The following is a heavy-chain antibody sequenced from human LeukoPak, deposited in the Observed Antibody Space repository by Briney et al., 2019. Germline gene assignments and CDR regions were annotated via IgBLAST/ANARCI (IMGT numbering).Heavy chain of an antibody. CDR1: GYTFTGYY. D-gene: IGHD7-27*01. Sequence: ASVKVSCKASGYTFTGYYIHWVRQAPGQGLEWIGWINPNSGGTNFAQKFQGRVTIIRDTSISTAFMELSRLRSDDTAVYFCARGLELGVYWFDPWGQGTQVTVSS. J-gene: IGHJ5*02. V-gene: IGHV1-2*02. CDR2: INPNSGGT. CDR3: ARGLELGVYWFDP.